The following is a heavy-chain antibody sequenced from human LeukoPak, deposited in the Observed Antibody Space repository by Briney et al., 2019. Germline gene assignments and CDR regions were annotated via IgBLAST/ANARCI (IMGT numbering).Heavy chain of an antibody. CDR1: GGSISSYY. CDR3: ARLYYYDSSASFDY. CDR2: IYYSGST. Sequence: SETLSLTCTVSGGSISSYYWSWLRQPPGKGLEWIGYIYYSGSTNYNPSLKSRVTISVDTSKNQFSLKLSSVTAADTAVYYCARLYYYDSSASFDYWGQGTLVTVSS. J-gene: IGHJ4*02. V-gene: IGHV4-59*01. D-gene: IGHD3-22*01.